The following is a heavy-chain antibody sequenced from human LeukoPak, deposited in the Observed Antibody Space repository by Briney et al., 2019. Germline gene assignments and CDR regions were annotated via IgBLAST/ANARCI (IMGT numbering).Heavy chain of an antibody. CDR1: GGSISSSSYY. CDR3: ARDHQDMVRGARLDY. V-gene: IGHV4-39*07. J-gene: IGHJ4*02. D-gene: IGHD3-10*01. CDR2: IYYSGST. Sequence: PSETLSLTCTVSGGSISSSSYYWGWIRQPPGKGLEWIGSIYYSGSTYYNPSLKSRDTISVDTSKNQFSLKLSSVTAADTAVYYCARDHQDMVRGARLDYWGQGTLVTVSS.